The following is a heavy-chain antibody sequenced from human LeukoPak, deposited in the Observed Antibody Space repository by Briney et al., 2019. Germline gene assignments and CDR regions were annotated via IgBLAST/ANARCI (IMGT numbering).Heavy chain of an antibody. CDR3: ESDPTHSYGSGTPFEY. D-gene: IGHD3-10*01. J-gene: IGHJ4*02. Sequence: ASAKVSCTASGYTFTSYVISWVRQAPGQGLEWMGWMSAYNGNTDYAQKLQGRVTMTKDTSTSTAYMELRSLRSDDTAVYYCESDPTHSYGSGTPFEYWGQGTLVTVSS. V-gene: IGHV1-18*04. CDR2: MSAYNGNT. CDR1: GYTFTSYV.